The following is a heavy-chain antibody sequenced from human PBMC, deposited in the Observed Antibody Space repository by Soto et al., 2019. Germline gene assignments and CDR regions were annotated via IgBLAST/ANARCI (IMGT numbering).Heavy chain of an antibody. D-gene: IGHD6-19*01. J-gene: IGHJ4*02. CDR3: AKEYEYSSGWARIDY. Sequence: EVPLLESGGGLVQPGGSLRLSCAASGFTFSSYAMSWVRQAPGKGLEWVSAISGSGGSTYYADSVKGRFTISRNNSKNTLYLQMNSLRAEDTAVYYCAKEYEYSSGWARIDYWGQGTLVTVSS. CDR1: GFTFSSYA. V-gene: IGHV3-23*01. CDR2: ISGSGGST.